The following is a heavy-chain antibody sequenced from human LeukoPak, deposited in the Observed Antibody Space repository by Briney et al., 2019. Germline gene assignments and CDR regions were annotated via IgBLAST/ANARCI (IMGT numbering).Heavy chain of an antibody. J-gene: IGHJ5*02. Sequence: PLASVKVSCKASGYTFTGYYMHWVRQAPGQGLEWMGWINPNSGGTNYAQKFQGRVTMTRDTSISTAYMELSRLRSDDTAVYYCARDARRSRANWFDPWGQGTLVTVSS. V-gene: IGHV1-2*02. CDR3: ARDARRSRANWFDP. CDR2: INPNSGGT. CDR1: GYTFTGYY. D-gene: IGHD6-13*01.